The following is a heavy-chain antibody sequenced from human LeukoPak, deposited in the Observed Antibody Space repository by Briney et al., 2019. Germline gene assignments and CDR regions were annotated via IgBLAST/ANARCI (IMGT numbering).Heavy chain of an antibody. CDR1: GGSFSGYY. CDR3: ARGAVAGTEGFDY. V-gene: IGHV4-34*01. CDR2: INHSGSI. D-gene: IGHD6-19*01. J-gene: IGHJ4*02. Sequence: SETLSLTCAVYGGSFSGYYWSWIRQPPGKGLEWIGEINHSGSINYNPSLKSRVTISVDTSKNQFSLKLSSVTAADTAVYYCARGAVAGTEGFDYWGQGTLVTVSS.